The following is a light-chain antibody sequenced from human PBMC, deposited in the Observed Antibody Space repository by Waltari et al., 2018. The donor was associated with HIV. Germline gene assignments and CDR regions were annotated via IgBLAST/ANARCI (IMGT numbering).Light chain of an antibody. CDR1: QSLLYISNNHNY. V-gene: IGKV4-1*01. CDR3: QQYSDVPYT. J-gene: IGKJ2*01. Sequence: DVLVTQSPDSLAVSLGERATLHCKSNQSLLYISNNHNYLAWYQQKAGQRPKLLIYWAYIRESGVPDRFSGSGSETDFTLTISSLQAEDVAVYYCQQYSDVPYTFGQGTKLEIK. CDR2: WAY.